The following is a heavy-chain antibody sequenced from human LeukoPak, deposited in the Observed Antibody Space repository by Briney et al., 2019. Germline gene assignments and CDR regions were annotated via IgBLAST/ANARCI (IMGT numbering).Heavy chain of an antibody. CDR2: ISAYNGDT. D-gene: IGHD6-6*01. CDR1: GYTFTNYS. J-gene: IGHJ4*02. Sequence: ASVKVSCTSSGYTFTNYSISWVRQAPGQGLEWVAWISAYNGDTNFAQKLQGRVTMTTDTSTSTAYMELRSLKPDDTAVYYCARDLRSSSVYYFDNWGQGTLVTVSS. V-gene: IGHV1-18*01. CDR3: ARDLRSSSVYYFDN.